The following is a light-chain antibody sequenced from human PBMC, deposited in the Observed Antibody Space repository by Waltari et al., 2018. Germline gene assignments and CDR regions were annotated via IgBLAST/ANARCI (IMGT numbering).Light chain of an antibody. V-gene: IGLV2-14*01. J-gene: IGLJ1*01. CDR3: SSYTSSLYV. CDR1: ISDVGCYNY. Sequence: HSALPQPASVSGSPGQSITISCTGTISDVGCYNYVSWYQQHPGKAPKLMIYYVSKRPSGVSNRFSGSKSGNTASLTISGLQAEDKADYYCSSYTSSLYVFGTGTKVTVL. CDR2: YVS.